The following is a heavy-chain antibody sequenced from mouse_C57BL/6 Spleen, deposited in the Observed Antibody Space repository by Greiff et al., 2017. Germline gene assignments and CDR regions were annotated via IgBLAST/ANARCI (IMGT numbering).Heavy chain of an antibody. CDR3: ARRKIYDGYPYYAMDY. Sequence: QVQLQQPGAELVKPGASVTLSCKASGYTFTSYWMQWVNQRPGQGLEWIGEIDRYDSFTTYNPKFKGKATLTVDTSSSTAYMQLSSLTSEDSAVYYCARRKIYDGYPYYAMDYWGQGTSVTVSS. V-gene: IGHV1-50*01. CDR2: IDRYDSFT. CDR1: GYTFTSYW. J-gene: IGHJ4*01. D-gene: IGHD2-3*01.